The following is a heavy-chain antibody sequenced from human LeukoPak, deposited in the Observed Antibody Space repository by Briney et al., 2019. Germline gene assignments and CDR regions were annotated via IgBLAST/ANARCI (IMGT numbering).Heavy chain of an antibody. CDR1: GGSFSGYY. Sequence: SETLSLTCAVYGGSFSGYYWSWIRQPPGKGLEWIGEINHSGSTNYNPSLKSRVTMSVDTSKNQFSLKLSSVTAADTAVYYCARVSPNTVTTLQYFDYWGQGTLVTVSS. V-gene: IGHV4-34*01. D-gene: IGHD4-17*01. CDR2: INHSGST. J-gene: IGHJ4*02. CDR3: ARVSPNTVTTLQYFDY.